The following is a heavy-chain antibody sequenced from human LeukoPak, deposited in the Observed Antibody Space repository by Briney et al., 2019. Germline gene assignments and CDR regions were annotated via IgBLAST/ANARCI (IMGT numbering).Heavy chain of an antibody. Sequence: GGSLRLSCAASGFTFSDYYMSWIRQAPGKGLEWVSYISSSGSTIYYADSVKGRFTISRDNAKNSLYLQMNSLRAGDTAVYYCARRLDSGSYYAFDYWGQGTLVTVSS. CDR1: GFTFSDYY. D-gene: IGHD1-26*01. CDR3: ARRLDSGSYYAFDY. V-gene: IGHV3-11*01. J-gene: IGHJ4*02. CDR2: ISSSGSTI.